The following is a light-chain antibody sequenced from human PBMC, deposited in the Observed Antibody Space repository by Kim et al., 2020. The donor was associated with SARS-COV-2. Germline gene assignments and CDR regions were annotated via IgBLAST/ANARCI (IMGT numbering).Light chain of an antibody. CDR3: EQRFAWALT. J-gene: IGKJ4*01. CDR1: QRMSRA. CDR2: EAS. Sequence: LCPGETAPRSRRASQRMSRALSWYQQKPGQAPRLLVYEASNRATGIPARFRGGGSGRDFTLTISSLEREEFAVYYCEQRFAWALTLGGGTKVDIK. V-gene: IGKV3-11*02.